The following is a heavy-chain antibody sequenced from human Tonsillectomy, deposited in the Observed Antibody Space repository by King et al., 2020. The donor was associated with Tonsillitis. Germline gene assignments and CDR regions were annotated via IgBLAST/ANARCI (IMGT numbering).Heavy chain of an antibody. Sequence: QLQESGPGLVKPSQTLSLTCTVSGGSISSGSYYWSWFRQPAGKGLEWIGRIYTSGSTNSKPSLKRRVTISVDTSKNQFSLKMRSVTAADTAVYYCAREVVRDIVALFDSWGQGTLVTVSS. CDR1: GGSISSGSYY. CDR2: IYTSGST. D-gene: IGHD5-12*01. CDR3: AREVVRDIVALFDS. V-gene: IGHV4-61*02. J-gene: IGHJ4*02.